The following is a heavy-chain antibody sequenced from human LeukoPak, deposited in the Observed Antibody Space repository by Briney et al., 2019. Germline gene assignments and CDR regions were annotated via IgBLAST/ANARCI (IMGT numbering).Heavy chain of an antibody. J-gene: IGHJ4*02. CDR1: GFTFSSYS. Sequence: GGSLRLSCAASGFTFSSYSMNWVRQAPGKGLEWVSSISSSSSYMYYADSVKGRFTISRDNAKNSLYLQMNSLRAEDTAVYYCARVRGVTNFDYWGQGTLVTVSS. CDR3: ARVRGVTNFDY. D-gene: IGHD3-10*01. V-gene: IGHV3-21*01. CDR2: ISSSSSYM.